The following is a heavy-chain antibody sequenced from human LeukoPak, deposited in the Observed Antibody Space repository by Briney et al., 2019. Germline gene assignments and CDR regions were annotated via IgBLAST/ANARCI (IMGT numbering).Heavy chain of an antibody. CDR1: SDSISSYY. CDR2: IYYSGST. J-gene: IGHJ4*02. CDR3: ARGAAGYSYG. Sequence: SETLSLTCTVSSDSISSYYWSWIRQPPGKGLEWIGYIYYSGSTNYNPSLKSRVTISIDTSKNQFSLRLSSVTAADTAVYYCARGAAGYSYGWGQGTLVTVSS. V-gene: IGHV4-59*01. D-gene: IGHD5-18*01.